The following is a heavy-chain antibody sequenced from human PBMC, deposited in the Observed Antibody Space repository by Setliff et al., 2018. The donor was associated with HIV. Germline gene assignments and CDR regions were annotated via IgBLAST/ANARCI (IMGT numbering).Heavy chain of an antibody. J-gene: IGHJ3*02. Sequence: GSLRLSCAASGFIFSSYEMNWVRQAPGKGLEWIGSIYYSGSTNYNPSVKRRVTISIDTSKNQISLKLSSVTAADTAVYYCARGHSYDSYGYYLRGFDIWGPGTMVTVSS. D-gene: IGHD3-22*01. CDR3: ARGHSYDSYGYYLRGFDI. CDR1: GFIFSSYE. V-gene: IGHV4-34*01. CDR2: IYYSGST.